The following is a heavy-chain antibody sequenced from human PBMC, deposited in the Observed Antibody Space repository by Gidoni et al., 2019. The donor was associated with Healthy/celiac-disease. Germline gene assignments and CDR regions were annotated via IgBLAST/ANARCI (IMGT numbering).Heavy chain of an antibody. CDR2: ISGSGCST. CDR3: AKDQALLWFGELLKAPYFDY. Sequence: EVQLLESGGGLVQPGGSLRLSCAASGFTFSSYAMSWVRQVPGKGLEWVSAISGSGCSTYYADSVKGRFTISRDNSKNTLYLQMNSLRAEDTAVYYCAKDQALLWFGELLKAPYFDYWGQGTLVTVSS. V-gene: IGHV3-23*01. CDR1: GFTFSSYA. D-gene: IGHD3-10*01. J-gene: IGHJ4*02.